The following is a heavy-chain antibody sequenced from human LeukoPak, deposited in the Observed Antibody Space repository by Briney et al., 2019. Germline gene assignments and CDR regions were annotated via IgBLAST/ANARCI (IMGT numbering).Heavy chain of an antibody. CDR2: ISSSSSYI. CDR1: GFTFSSYS. CDR3: ARETVNYYDSSGAFDI. V-gene: IGHV3-21*01. Sequence: GGSLRLSCAASGFTFSSYSMNWVRQAPGKGLEWVSSISSSSSYIYYADSVKGRFTISRDNAKNSLYLQMNSLRAEDTAVYYCARETVNYYDSSGAFDIWGQGTMVTVSS. J-gene: IGHJ3*02. D-gene: IGHD3-22*01.